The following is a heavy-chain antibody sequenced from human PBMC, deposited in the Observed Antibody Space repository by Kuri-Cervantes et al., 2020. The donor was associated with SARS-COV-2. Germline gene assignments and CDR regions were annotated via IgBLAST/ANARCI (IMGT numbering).Heavy chain of an antibody. V-gene: IGHV3-23*01. CDR2: ISGSGRST. J-gene: IGHJ5*02. Sequence: GESLKISCAASGFTFSSNAMTWVRQAPGKGLEWVSGISGSGRSTYYADSVKGRFTISRDNFKNTLHLQMNSLRAEDTAVYYCAKGWNSLDPWGQGTLVTVSS. D-gene: IGHD1-1*01. CDR3: AKGWNSLDP. CDR1: GFTFSSNA.